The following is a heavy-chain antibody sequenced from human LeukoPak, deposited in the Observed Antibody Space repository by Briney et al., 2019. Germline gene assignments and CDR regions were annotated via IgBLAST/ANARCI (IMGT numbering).Heavy chain of an antibody. CDR2: IYYSGST. CDR3: ARVRAAGVFDAFDI. V-gene: IGHV4-59*01. CDR1: GGSISSYY. J-gene: IGHJ3*02. D-gene: IGHD6-13*01. Sequence: PSETLSLTCTVSGGSISSYYWSWLRQPPGKGLEWFGYIYYSGSTNYNPSLKSRVTISVDTSKSQFSLKLSSVTAADTAVYYCARVRAAGVFDAFDIWGQGTMVTVSS.